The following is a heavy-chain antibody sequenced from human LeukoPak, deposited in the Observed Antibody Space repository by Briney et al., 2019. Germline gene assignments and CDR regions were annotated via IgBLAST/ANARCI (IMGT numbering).Heavy chain of an antibody. CDR3: ARDSGTAMVTDAFDI. CDR1: GGSISSYY. J-gene: IGHJ3*02. Sequence: SETLSLTCTVSGGSISSYYWSWVRQPPGKGLEWVGYIYYSGSTNYNPSLKSRVTISLDTSKNQFSLKLSSVTAADTAVYYCARDSGTAMVTDAFDIWGQGTMVTVSS. CDR2: IYYSGST. V-gene: IGHV4-59*01. D-gene: IGHD5-18*01.